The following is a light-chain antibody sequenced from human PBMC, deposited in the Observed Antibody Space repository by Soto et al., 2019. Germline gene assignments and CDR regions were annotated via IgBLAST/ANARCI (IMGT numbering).Light chain of an antibody. Sequence: QSALTQPASVSGSPGQSITISCTGTSSDVCGYDYVSWYQHHPGKAPKLIIFEVSDRPSGVSNRFSGSKSGNTASLTISGLQVEDEADYYCTSYATSSPYVFGTGTKLTVL. CDR1: SSDVCGYDY. CDR2: EVS. J-gene: IGLJ1*01. CDR3: TSYATSSPYV. V-gene: IGLV2-14*01.